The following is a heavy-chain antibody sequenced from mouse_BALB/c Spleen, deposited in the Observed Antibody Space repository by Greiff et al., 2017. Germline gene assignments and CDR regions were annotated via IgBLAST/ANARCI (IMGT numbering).Heavy chain of an antibody. Sequence: EVQLVESGGGLVKPGGSLKLSCAASGFTFSSYTMSWVRQTPEKRLEWVATISSGGGNTYYPDSVKGRFTISRDNAKNNLYLQMSSLRSEDTALYYCARLGTTADAMDYWGQGTSVTVSS. D-gene: IGHD1-2*01. CDR2: ISSGGGNT. CDR1: GFTFSSYT. CDR3: ARLGTTADAMDY. J-gene: IGHJ4*01. V-gene: IGHV5-9*03.